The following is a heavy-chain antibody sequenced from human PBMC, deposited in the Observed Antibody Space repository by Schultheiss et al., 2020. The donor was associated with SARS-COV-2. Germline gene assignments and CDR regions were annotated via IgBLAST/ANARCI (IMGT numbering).Heavy chain of an antibody. Sequence: GGSLRLSCAASGFTFSSYAMHWVRQAPGKGLEYVSAISSNGGSTYYANSVKGRFTISRDNSKNTLYLQMGSLRAEDMAVYYCARVRYDSSGYYWAYLDYWGQGTLVTVSS. CDR1: GFTFSSYA. D-gene: IGHD3-22*01. J-gene: IGHJ4*02. CDR3: ARVRYDSSGYYWAYLDY. V-gene: IGHV3-64*01. CDR2: ISSNGGST.